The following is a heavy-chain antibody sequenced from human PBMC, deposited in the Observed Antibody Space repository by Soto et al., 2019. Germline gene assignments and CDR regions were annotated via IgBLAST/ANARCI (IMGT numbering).Heavy chain of an antibody. Sequence: LRLSCAASGFTFSSYGMHWVRQAPGKGLEWVAVIWYDGSNKYYADSVKGRFTISRDNSKNTLYLQMNSLRAEDTAVYYCARGYPGTRSGMDVWGQGTTVTVSS. CDR3: ARGYPGTRSGMDV. D-gene: IGHD3-10*01. V-gene: IGHV3-33*01. J-gene: IGHJ6*02. CDR2: IWYDGSNK. CDR1: GFTFSSYG.